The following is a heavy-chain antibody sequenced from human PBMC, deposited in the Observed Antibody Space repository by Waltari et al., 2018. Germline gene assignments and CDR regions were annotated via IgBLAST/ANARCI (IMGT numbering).Heavy chain of an antibody. CDR2: IAAYNGNT. CDR1: GYPFPNYG. Sequence: QVQLVQSGTEVKKPGASVTFSCKASGYPFPNYGVSWVRQAPGQGLECVGWIAAYNGNTHSAPKLQGRVTMTTDTSTTTAYLELRSLTSDDTAVYYCARVFDSSQYYYGSDYWGQGTLVTVSS. D-gene: IGHD3-22*01. CDR3: ARVFDSSQYYYGSDY. J-gene: IGHJ4*02. V-gene: IGHV1-18*01.